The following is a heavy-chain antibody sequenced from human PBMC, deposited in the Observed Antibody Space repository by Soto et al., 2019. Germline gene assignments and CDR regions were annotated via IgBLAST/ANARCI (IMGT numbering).Heavy chain of an antibody. CDR3: ARDSTVYYSGFHS. Sequence: QVHLVQSGAEVKKPGSSVKVSCKTSGGTFSSYTISWVRQAPGQGLEWMGRVIPFLSIANYAQKFLGRVTIAADNSTSTAYMELSCLRSEDTAVYYCARDSTVYYSGFHSWGQGTLVTVSS. V-gene: IGHV1-69*08. CDR2: VIPFLSIA. D-gene: IGHD5-12*01. J-gene: IGHJ5*02. CDR1: GGTFSSYT.